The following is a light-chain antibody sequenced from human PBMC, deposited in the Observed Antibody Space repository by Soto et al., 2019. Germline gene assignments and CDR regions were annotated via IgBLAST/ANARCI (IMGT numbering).Light chain of an antibody. Sequence: EIVMTQSPATLSVSPGERATLSSRASQSVNSNLAWYQQEPGQPPRLLIYGASTRATGIPARFSGSGSGTEFTLTISSLQSEDFAVYYCQQYANWPLTFGGGTKVEIK. CDR1: QSVNSN. CDR2: GAS. CDR3: QQYANWPLT. V-gene: IGKV3-15*01. J-gene: IGKJ4*01.